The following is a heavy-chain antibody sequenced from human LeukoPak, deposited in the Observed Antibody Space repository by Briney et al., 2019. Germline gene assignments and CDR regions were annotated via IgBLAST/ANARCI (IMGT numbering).Heavy chain of an antibody. V-gene: IGHV4-4*02. D-gene: IGHD3-3*01. CDR2: INHSGST. Sequence: SETLSLTCAVSGGSISSSNWWSWIRQPPGKGLEWIGEINHSGSTNYNPSLKSRVTISVDTSKNQFSLRLSSVTAADTALYYCARGKIFGVIYYYYYGMDVWGQGTTVTVSS. CDR3: ARGKIFGVIYYYYYGMDV. J-gene: IGHJ6*02. CDR1: GGSISSSNW.